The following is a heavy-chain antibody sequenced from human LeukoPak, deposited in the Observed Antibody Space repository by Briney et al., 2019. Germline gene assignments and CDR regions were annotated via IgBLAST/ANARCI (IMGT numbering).Heavy chain of an antibody. CDR3: ATQDPPNAFDI. CDR2: ISGSGSYI. J-gene: IGHJ3*02. CDR1: GFTFSGYS. Sequence: PRGSLRLSCAASGFTFSGYSMNWVRQTPGKGLEWVSSISGSGSYIYYADSVKGRFTISRDNAKNSLYLQMNSLRAEDTAVYYCATQDPPNAFDIWGQGTMVTVSS. V-gene: IGHV3-21*01.